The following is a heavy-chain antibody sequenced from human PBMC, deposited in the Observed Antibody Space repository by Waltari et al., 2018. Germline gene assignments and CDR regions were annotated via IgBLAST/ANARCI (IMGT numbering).Heavy chain of an antibody. Sequence: QVQLQESGPGLVKPSETLSLTCTVSGGSISSHYWSWIRQPPGKGLEWIGYIYYSGSTNYNPSLKSRVTISVDTSKNQFSLKLSSVTAADTAVYYCARVGDGYNSAHPLYWGQGTLVTVSS. CDR3: ARVGDGYNSAHPLY. J-gene: IGHJ4*02. V-gene: IGHV4-59*11. D-gene: IGHD1-1*01. CDR2: IYYSGST. CDR1: GGSISSHY.